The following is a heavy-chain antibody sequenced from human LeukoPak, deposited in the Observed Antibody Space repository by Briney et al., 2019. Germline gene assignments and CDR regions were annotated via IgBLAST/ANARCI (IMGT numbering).Heavy chain of an antibody. Sequence: SETLSLTCAVYGGSFSGYYWSWIRQPPGKGLEWIGEINHSGSTNYNPSLKSRVTISVDTSKNQFSLKLSSVTAADTAVYYCARADILTGLGSFDYWGQGTLVTVSS. V-gene: IGHV4-34*01. D-gene: IGHD3-9*01. CDR3: ARADILTGLGSFDY. CDR2: INHSGST. CDR1: GGSFSGYY. J-gene: IGHJ4*02.